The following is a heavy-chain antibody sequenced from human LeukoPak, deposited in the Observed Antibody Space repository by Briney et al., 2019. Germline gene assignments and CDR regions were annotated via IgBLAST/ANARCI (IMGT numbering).Heavy chain of an antibody. CDR3: ARGYTMTDAFDI. CDR2: IIPIFGTA. D-gene: IGHD3-22*01. CDR1: GGTFSSYA. Sequence: ASVRVSCXASGGTFSSYAISWVRQAPGQGLEWMGGIIPIFGTANYAQKFQGRVTITTDESTSTAYMELSSLRSEDTAVYYCARGYTMTDAFDIWGQGTMVTVSS. V-gene: IGHV1-69*05. J-gene: IGHJ3*02.